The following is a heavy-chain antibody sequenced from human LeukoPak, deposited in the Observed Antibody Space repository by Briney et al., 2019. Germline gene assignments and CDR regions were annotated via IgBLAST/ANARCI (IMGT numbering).Heavy chain of an antibody. CDR3: ARHGGRGYRFDYDY. Sequence: GESLKISCKGSGYSFTNYWIGWVRQMPGKGLEWMGIINPGDSEIRYSPSFQGQVTMSADKSISTAYLQWSSLKASDTAIYYCARHGGRGYRFDYDYWGQGILVTVSS. V-gene: IGHV5-51*01. CDR1: GYSFTNYW. J-gene: IGHJ4*02. CDR2: INPGDSEI. D-gene: IGHD5-18*01.